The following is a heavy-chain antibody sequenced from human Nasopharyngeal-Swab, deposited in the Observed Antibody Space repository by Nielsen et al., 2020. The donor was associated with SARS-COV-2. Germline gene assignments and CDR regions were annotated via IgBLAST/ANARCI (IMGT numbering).Heavy chain of an antibody. CDR3: ARSPGVDTAMGPSYYFDY. V-gene: IGHV4-39*01. Sequence: SETLSLTCTVSGGSISSSSYYWGGIRQPPGKGLEWIGSIYYSGSTYYYPSLKSRVTISVDTSKNQFSLKLSSVTAADASMYYCARSPGVDTAMGPSYYFDYWGQGTLVTVSS. CDR1: GGSISSSSYY. J-gene: IGHJ4*02. CDR2: IYYSGST. D-gene: IGHD5-18*01.